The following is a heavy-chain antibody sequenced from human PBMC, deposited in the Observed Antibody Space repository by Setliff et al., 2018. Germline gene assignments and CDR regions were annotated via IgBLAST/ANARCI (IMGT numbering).Heavy chain of an antibody. D-gene: IGHD3-9*01. V-gene: IGHV1-2*02. CDR3: ARDPLPKHYDVVTGYYPAPNYYYMDV. CDR2: LNPKNNDT. J-gene: IGHJ6*03. CDR1: GYTFTDYY. Sequence: ASVKVSCKTSGYTFTDYYIHWVRQAPGEGLEWMGWLNPKNNDTSYAQKFLGRVTMTRDTSISAAYMELITLRSDDTALYYCARDPLPKHYDVVTGYYPAPNYYYMDVWGKGTTVTVSS.